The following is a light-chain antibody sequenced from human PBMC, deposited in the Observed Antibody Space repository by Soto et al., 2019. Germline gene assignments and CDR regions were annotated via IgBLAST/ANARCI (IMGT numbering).Light chain of an antibody. CDR3: QQRSNWPLT. Sequence: EIVLTQSPGTLSLSPGEEATPSCRSSQSVDSNYLAWYQQKPGQTPRLIIYGASGRADGIPHRFSGSGFGTDFTLTISSLEPEDFAVYYCQQRSNWPLTFGGGTKVDIK. V-gene: IGKV3D-20*02. CDR2: GAS. CDR1: QSVDSNY. J-gene: IGKJ4*01.